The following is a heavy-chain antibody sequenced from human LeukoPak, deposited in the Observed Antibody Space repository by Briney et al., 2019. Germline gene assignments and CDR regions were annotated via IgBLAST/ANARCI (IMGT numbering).Heavy chain of an antibody. CDR1: GGSISSSAYY. V-gene: IGHV4-39*01. CDR2: RYYSGST. CDR3: ARHTAMGSPLHY. J-gene: IGHJ4*02. D-gene: IGHD5-18*01. Sequence: SETLSLTCTVSGGSISSSAYYWGWLRQPPGKGLEWIGSRYYSGSTYYNPSLKTRVTISVDTSKNQFSLNLSSVTAADTAVYYCARHTAMGSPLHYWGQGTLVTVSS.